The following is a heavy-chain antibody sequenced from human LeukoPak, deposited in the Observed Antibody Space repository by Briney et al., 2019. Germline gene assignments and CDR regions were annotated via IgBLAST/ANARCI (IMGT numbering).Heavy chain of an antibody. D-gene: IGHD5-18*01. CDR2: IYTSGST. CDR1: GGSISSYY. J-gene: IGHJ4*02. Sequence: SETLSLTCTVSGGSISSYYWSWIRQPAGKGLEWIGRIYTSGSTNYNPSLKGRVTMSVDTSKNQFSLKLSSVTAADTAVYYCARDLPDTAMVGFDYWGQGTLVTVSS. CDR3: ARDLPDTAMVGFDY. V-gene: IGHV4-4*07.